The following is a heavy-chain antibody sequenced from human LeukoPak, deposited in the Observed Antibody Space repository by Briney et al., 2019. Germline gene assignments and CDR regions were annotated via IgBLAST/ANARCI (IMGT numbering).Heavy chain of an antibody. V-gene: IGHV4-59*11. J-gene: IGHJ5*02. Sequence: ETLSLTCSVSGGSISSHYWSWIRQPPGKGLEWIGYIYYSGSTKYNPSLKSRVTISVDTSKNQLSLKLSSVTAADTAVYYCARGGTTVTPGLLWFDPWGQGTLVTVSS. D-gene: IGHD4-17*01. CDR1: GGSISSHY. CDR3: ARGGTTVTPGLLWFDP. CDR2: IYYSGST.